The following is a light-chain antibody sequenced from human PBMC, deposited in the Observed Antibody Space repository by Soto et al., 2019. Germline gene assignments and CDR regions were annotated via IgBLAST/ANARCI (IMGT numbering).Light chain of an antibody. V-gene: IGKV3-15*01. CDR2: GAS. CDR1: QSVSSSY. J-gene: IGKJ1*01. Sequence: EIVLTQSPGNLSLSPGERATLSCRASQSVSSSYLAWYQQKPGQAPRLLIYGASTRATGIPARFSGSGSGTEFTLTISSLQSEDFAVYCCQQYNNWWTFGQGTKVDI. CDR3: QQYNNWWT.